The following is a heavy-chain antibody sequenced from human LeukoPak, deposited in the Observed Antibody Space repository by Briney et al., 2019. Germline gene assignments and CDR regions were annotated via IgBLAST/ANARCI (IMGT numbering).Heavy chain of an antibody. CDR3: ARSMVRDRYYYYYMDV. Sequence: ASVKVSCKASGGTFSSYAISWVRQAPGQGLEWMGGIIPIFGTANYAQKFQGRVTITADESTSTAYMELSSLRSEDTAVYYCARSMVRDRYYYYYMDVWGKGTTVTISS. CDR1: GGTFSSYA. CDR2: IIPIFGTA. D-gene: IGHD3-10*01. J-gene: IGHJ6*03. V-gene: IGHV1-69*13.